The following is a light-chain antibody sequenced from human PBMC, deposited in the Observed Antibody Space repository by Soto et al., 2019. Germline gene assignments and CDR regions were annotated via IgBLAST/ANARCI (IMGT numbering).Light chain of an antibody. CDR2: EGS. Sequence: QSALTQPASVSGSPGQSITISCTGTSSEVGSYNLVSWYQQHPGKAPKLMIYEGSKRPSGVSNRFSGSKSGNTASLTISGLQAEDEADYYCCSDAGSIPVEVFGGGTKLTVL. CDR1: SSEVGSYNL. J-gene: IGLJ2*01. V-gene: IGLV2-23*03. CDR3: CSDAGSIPVEV.